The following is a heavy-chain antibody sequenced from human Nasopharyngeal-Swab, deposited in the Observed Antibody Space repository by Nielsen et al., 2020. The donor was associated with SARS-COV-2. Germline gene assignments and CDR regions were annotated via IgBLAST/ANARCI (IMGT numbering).Heavy chain of an antibody. CDR1: GFKLCRDA. J-gene: IGHJ4*02. CDR3: VKNAVVAATGY. V-gene: IGHV3-64D*06. CDR2: ISSNGGST. Sequence: GEALTLACAASGFKLCRDAMHWVSQAPGKGLEYVSAISSNGGSTYYADSVKGRFTISRDNSKNTPYLQMSSLRAEDTAGYYCVKNAVVAATGYWGQGTLVTVSS. D-gene: IGHD2-15*01.